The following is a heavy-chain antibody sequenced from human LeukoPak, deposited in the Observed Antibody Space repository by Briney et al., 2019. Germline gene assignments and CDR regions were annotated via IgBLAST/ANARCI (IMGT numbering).Heavy chain of an antibody. D-gene: IGHD3-22*01. CDR3: ARGVYDSSGYWY. Sequence: ASVKVSCKASGGTFSSYAISWVRQAPGQGLEWMGRIIPILGIANYAQKFQGRVTITADKSTSTAYMELSSLRPEDTAVYYCARGVYDSSGYWYWGQGTLVTVSS. V-gene: IGHV1-69*04. CDR1: GGTFSSYA. J-gene: IGHJ4*02. CDR2: IIPILGIA.